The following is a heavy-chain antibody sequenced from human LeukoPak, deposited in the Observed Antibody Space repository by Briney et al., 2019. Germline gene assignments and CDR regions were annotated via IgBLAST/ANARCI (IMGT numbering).Heavy chain of an antibody. CDR1: GDSVSSKNGP. CDR3: ARDFGTTGWHTFDY. CDR2: TYYRSKRYN. J-gene: IGHJ4*02. V-gene: IGHV6-1*01. D-gene: IGHD6-19*01. Sequence: SQTLSLTCVVSGDSVSSKNGPCTWVRQSPSRGLEWLGRTYYRSKRYNDYAEYMQGSMTISQDTSKNQYSLHLNSVTPDDTAVYYCARDFGTTGWHTFDYWGQGTLVTVSS.